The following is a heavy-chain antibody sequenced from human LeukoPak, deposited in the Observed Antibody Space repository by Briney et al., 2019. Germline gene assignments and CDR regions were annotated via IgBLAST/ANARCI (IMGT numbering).Heavy chain of an antibody. D-gene: IGHD3-3*01. CDR2: IGGSGGTT. CDR1: GFTFSSYA. J-gene: IGHJ4*02. CDR3: AKRNYDFWNTYYSGYYFDY. V-gene: IGHV3-23*01. Sequence: PGGSLRLFCAASGFTFSSYAMSWVRQAPGKGLEWVSAIGGSGGTTYYADSVKGRFTISRDNSKNTLYLQMNSLRAEDTAVYYCAKRNYDFWNTYYSGYYFDYWGQGTLVTVSS.